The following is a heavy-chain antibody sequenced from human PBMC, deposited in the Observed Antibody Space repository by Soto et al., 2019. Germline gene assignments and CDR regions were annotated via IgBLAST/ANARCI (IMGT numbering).Heavy chain of an antibody. V-gene: IGHV3-30-3*01. CDR3: ASPHYYDSSGHP. D-gene: IGHD3-22*01. CDR2: ISYDGSNK. CDR1: GFTFSSYA. Sequence: GSLRLSCAASGFTFSSYAMHWVRQAPGKGLEWVAVISYDGSNKYYADSVKGRFTISRDNSKNTLYLQMNSLRAEDTAVYYCASPHYYDSSGHPWGQGTLVTVSS. J-gene: IGHJ5*02.